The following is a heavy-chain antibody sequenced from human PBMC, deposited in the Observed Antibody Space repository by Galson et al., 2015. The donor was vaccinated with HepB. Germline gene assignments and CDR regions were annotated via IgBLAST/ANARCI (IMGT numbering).Heavy chain of an antibody. Sequence: SLRLSCAASGFTFSSYAMSWVRQAPGKGLEWVSAISGSGGSTYYADSVKGRFTISRDNSKNTLYLQMNSLRAEDTAVYYCAKDVGSGWYPYGMDVWGQGTTVTVSS. CDR2: ISGSGGST. V-gene: IGHV3-23*01. D-gene: IGHD6-19*01. CDR1: GFTFSSYA. CDR3: AKDVGSGWYPYGMDV. J-gene: IGHJ6*02.